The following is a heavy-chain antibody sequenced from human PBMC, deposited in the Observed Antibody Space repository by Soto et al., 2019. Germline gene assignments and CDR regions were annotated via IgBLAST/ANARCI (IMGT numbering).Heavy chain of an antibody. Sequence: SETLSLTCAVSGCSISSGGYSWSWIRQPPGKGLEWIGYISHSGSTYFNPSLKSRVTISVDRSKNQFSLKLSSVTAADTAVYYCARGGLLPDYWGQGTLVTVSS. CDR2: ISHSGST. J-gene: IGHJ4*02. D-gene: IGHD6-19*01. CDR1: GCSISSGGYS. V-gene: IGHV4-30-2*01. CDR3: ARGGLLPDY.